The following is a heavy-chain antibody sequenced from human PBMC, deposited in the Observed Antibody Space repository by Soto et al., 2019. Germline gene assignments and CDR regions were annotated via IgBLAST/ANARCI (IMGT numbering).Heavy chain of an antibody. CDR3: GREGEGDFWSGYYTHYYYLDV. V-gene: IGHV3-7*01. CDR2: IKQDGSEK. J-gene: IGHJ6*03. D-gene: IGHD3-3*01. CDR1: GCTFSSYW. Sequence: EVQLVESGGGLVQPGGSLRLSCAASGCTFSSYWMRWVRQAPGKGLEWVANIKQDGSEKDYVDSVKRGFTISRGNAKNSLDLQMNSLRDEDTAVYYCGREGEGDFWSGYYTHYYYLDVWGKGTTVTVS.